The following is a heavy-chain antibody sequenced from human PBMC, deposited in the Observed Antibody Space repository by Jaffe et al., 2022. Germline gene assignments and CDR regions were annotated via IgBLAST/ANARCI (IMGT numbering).Heavy chain of an antibody. CDR1: GFTFSSYG. D-gene: IGHD1-26*01. J-gene: IGHJ4*02. Sequence: QVQLVESGGGVVQPGGSLRLSCAASGFTFSSYGMHWVRQAPGKGLEWVAFIRYDGSNKYYADSVKGRFTISRDNSKNTLYLQMNSLRAEDTAVYYCAKDPKRGGSYWGLRNHYFDYWGQGTLVTVSS. CDR3: AKDPKRGGSYWGLRNHYFDY. V-gene: IGHV3-30*02. CDR2: IRYDGSNK.